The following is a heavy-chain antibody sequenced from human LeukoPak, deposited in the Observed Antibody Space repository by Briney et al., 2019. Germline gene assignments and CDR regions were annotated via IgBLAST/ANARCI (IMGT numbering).Heavy chain of an antibody. CDR3: ATGGYSYGPNWFDP. V-gene: IGHV3-30*04. D-gene: IGHD5-18*01. CDR1: GFTFSSYA. Sequence: GGSLRLSCAASGFTFSSYAMHWVRQAPGKGLEWVAVISYDGSNKYYADSVKGRFTISRDNSKNTLYLQMNSLRAGDTAVYYCATGGYSYGPNWFDPWGQGTLVTVSS. J-gene: IGHJ5*02. CDR2: ISYDGSNK.